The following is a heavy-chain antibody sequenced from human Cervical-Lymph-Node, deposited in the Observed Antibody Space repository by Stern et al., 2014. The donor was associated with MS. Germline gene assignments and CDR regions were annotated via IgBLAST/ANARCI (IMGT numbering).Heavy chain of an antibody. CDR3: AKERMLIAAAGLFDY. CDR1: GFTFSSYG. Sequence: VHLVESGGGVVQPGRSLRLSCEASGFTFSSYGIHWVRQAPGKGLEWVAAISDDGSRAYYADSVKGRFTVSRDNSKNTLDLQMDSLKFEDTAVFYCAKERMLIAAAGLFDYWGQGTLVTVSS. CDR2: ISDDGSRA. J-gene: IGHJ4*02. D-gene: IGHD6-25*01. V-gene: IGHV3-30*18.